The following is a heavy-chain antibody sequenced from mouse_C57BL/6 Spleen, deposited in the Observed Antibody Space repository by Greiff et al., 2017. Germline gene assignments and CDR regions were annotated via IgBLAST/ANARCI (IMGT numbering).Heavy chain of an antibody. V-gene: IGHV3-6*01. CDR3: AREIEGDYFDY. J-gene: IGHJ2*01. CDR2: ISYDGSN. CDR1: GYSITSGYY. Sequence: EVQLQESGPGLVKPSQSLSLTCSVTGYSITSGYYWNWIRQFPGNKLEWMGYISYDGSNNYNPSLKNRISITRDTSKNQFFLKLNSVTTEDTATYYCAREIEGDYFDYWGQGTTLTVSS.